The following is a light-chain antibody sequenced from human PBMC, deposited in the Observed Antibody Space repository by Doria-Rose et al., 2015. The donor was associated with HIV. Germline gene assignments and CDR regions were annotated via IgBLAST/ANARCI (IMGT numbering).Light chain of an antibody. V-gene: IGKV1-39*01. J-gene: IGKJ1*01. CDR1: QNINRS. Sequence: DIRLTQSPSSLSASVGDRVTITCRASQNINRSLNWYQQKPGKVTKVLIYAASTLQSAVPSRFSGSGSCTDVTLTISSLQPDDFATYYCQQSFSTPRTCGQGTKVEIK. CDR3: QQSFSTPRT. CDR2: AAS.